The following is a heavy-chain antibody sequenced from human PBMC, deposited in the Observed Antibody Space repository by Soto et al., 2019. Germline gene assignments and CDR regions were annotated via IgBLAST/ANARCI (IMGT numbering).Heavy chain of an antibody. Sequence: EVQLLESGGDLVQPGESLRVSCAASGFTLGNYAMSWVRQAPGKGLEWVSSISGSGGSTYYADSVKGRFTIARDNSKSTVSLQISSLSVDDTALYYCERAPASSLPASQHFDFWGQGTLVTVSS. CDR3: ERAPASSLPASQHFDF. D-gene: IGHD2-2*01. V-gene: IGHV3-23*01. CDR2: ISGSGGST. J-gene: IGHJ4*02. CDR1: GFTLGNYA.